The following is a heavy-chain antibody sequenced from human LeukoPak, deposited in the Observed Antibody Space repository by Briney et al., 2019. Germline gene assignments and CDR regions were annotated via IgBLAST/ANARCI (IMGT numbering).Heavy chain of an antibody. CDR2: IIPIFGTA. CDR3: ARGVRYFDWLLRP. CDR1: GGTFSSCA. J-gene: IGHJ4*02. V-gene: IGHV1-69*05. Sequence: ASVKVSCKACGGTFSSCAISWVRQAPGQGLEWMGGIIPIFGTANYAQKFQGRVTITTDESTGTAYMELSSLRSEDTAVYYCARGVRYFDWLLRPWGQGPLVPVSS. D-gene: IGHD3-9*01.